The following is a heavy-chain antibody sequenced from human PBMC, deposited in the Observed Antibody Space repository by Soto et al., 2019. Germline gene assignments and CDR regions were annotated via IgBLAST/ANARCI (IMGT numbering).Heavy chain of an antibody. CDR2: ISAYIGDT. J-gene: IGHJ5*02. CDR1: GYTFISYG. V-gene: IGHV1-18*01. D-gene: IGHD3-3*01. Sequence: QVQLVQSGAEVKKPGASVKVSCKASGYTFISYGISWVRQAPGQGLEWMGWISAYIGDTKYAQKFHDRVTMTTDTSTSTAYMELRSLRSDDTAVYYCARDRGSPIWLDPWGQGTLVTVSS. CDR3: ARDRGSPIWLDP.